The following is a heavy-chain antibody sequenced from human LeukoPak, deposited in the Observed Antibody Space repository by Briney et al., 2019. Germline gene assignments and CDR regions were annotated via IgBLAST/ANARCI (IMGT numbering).Heavy chain of an antibody. V-gene: IGHV3-30*04. CDR2: ISYDRSNK. CDR1: GFTFSSYA. CDR3: ASPIAVAGAFDI. Sequence: GRSLRLSCAASGFTFSSYAMHWVRQAPGKGLEWVAVISYDRSNKYYADSVKGRFTISRDNSKNTLYLQMNSLRAEDTAVYYCASPIAVAGAFDIWGQGTMVTVSS. J-gene: IGHJ3*02. D-gene: IGHD6-19*01.